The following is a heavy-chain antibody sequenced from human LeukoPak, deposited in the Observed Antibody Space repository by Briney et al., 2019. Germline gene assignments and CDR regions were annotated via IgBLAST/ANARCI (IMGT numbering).Heavy chain of an antibody. Sequence: TGGSLRLSCAASGFTFSRYWMTWVRQAPGKGLEWVANIKQDGSEKYYVDSVKGRFTISRDNDKNSLYLQMNSLRAEDTAVYYCAREKEGYCSRTSCYLDYYYYYMDVWGKGTTVTISS. CDR3: AREKEGYCSRTSCYLDYYYYYMDV. V-gene: IGHV3-7*01. CDR2: IKQDGSEK. D-gene: IGHD2-2*01. J-gene: IGHJ6*03. CDR1: GFTFSRYW.